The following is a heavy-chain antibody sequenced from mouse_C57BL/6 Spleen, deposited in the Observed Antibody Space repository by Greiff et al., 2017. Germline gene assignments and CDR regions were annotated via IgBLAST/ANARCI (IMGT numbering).Heavy chain of an antibody. J-gene: IGHJ3*01. CDR1: GYTFTSYW. Sequence: QVQLQQPGAELVKPGASVKLSCKASGYTFTSYWMQWVKQRPGQGLEWIGEIDPSDSYTNYNQKFKGKATLTVDTSSSTAYMRLSSLTSEDSAVYYCARWGEGAQATPWFAYWGQGTLVTVSA. CDR2: IDPSDSYT. CDR3: ARWGEGAQATPWFAY. V-gene: IGHV1-50*01. D-gene: IGHD3-2*02.